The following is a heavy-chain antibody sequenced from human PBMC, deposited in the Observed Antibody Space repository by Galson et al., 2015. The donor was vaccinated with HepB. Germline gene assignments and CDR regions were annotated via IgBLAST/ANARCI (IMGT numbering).Heavy chain of an antibody. J-gene: IGHJ4*02. CDR1: GGSISSGTYY. Sequence: TLSLTCTVSGGSISSGTYYWNWIRQPAEKGLEWLGRIFSSGTTNYRASLEGRLALLVGTAKNPFSLGLNSVTASDTAVYYCARGETGWLYGTGSRLDYWGQGILVTASS. CDR2: IFSSGTT. D-gene: IGHD3-10*01. CDR3: ARGETGWLYGTGSRLDY. V-gene: IGHV4-61*02.